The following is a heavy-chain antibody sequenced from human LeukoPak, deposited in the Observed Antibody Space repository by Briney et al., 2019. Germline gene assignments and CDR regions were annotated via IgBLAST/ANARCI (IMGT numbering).Heavy chain of an antibody. CDR1: GYTFTSNY. Sequence: ASVEVSCKAFGYTFTSNYMHWVRQAPGQGTEWMGVISPSGGSTTYAQKFQGRVTLTRDMSTSTDYLELSSLRSEDTAVYYCARANSVRDEAWWFNPWGQGTLVTVSS. V-gene: IGHV1-46*01. J-gene: IGHJ5*02. CDR2: ISPSGGST. D-gene: IGHD5-24*01. CDR3: ARANSVRDEAWWFNP.